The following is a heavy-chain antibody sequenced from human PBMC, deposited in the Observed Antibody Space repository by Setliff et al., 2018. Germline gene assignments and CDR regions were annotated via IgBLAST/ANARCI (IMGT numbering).Heavy chain of an antibody. CDR2: RHDNGER. D-gene: IGHD5-18*01. CDR1: PGSISRHY. CDR3: AGRPQNTPMGPCDY. J-gene: IGHJ4*02. V-gene: IGHV4-59*11. Sequence: SETLSLTCTVSPGSISRHYWSWFRQAPGKGLEWIGYRHDNGERNYNPSLGSRVTISVDTSKNQFSLMLTSVTAADTAIYYCAGRPQNTPMGPCDYWGQGTLVTVSS.